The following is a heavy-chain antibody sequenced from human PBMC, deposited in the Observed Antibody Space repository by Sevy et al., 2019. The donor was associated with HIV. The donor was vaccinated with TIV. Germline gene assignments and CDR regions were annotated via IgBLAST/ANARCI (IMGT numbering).Heavy chain of an antibody. CDR3: VRAIAAAGSF. J-gene: IGHJ4*02. CDR1: GFTLNSYW. V-gene: IGHV3-7*01. D-gene: IGHD6-13*01. Sequence: GGSLRLSCAASGFTLNSYWMSWVRQAPGKGLEWVANINQDGSVKYYVDSVKGRFTISRDNARNSLYLRMNSLRAEDTALYYCVRAIAAAGSFWGQGPLVTVSS. CDR2: INQDGSVK.